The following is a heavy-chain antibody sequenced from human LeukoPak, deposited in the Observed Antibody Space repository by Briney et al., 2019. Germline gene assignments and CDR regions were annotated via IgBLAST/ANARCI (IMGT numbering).Heavy chain of an antibody. CDR2: MNPNSGNT. CDR3: ARGFYGSGSYYPYY. Sequence: ASVTVSCKASGYTFTSYDINWVRQAPGQGLEWMGWMNPNSGNTGYAQKFQGRVTMTRNTSISTAYMELSSLRSEDTAVYYCARGFYGSGSYYPYYWGQGTLVTVSS. D-gene: IGHD3-10*01. J-gene: IGHJ4*02. V-gene: IGHV1-8*01. CDR1: GYTFTSYD.